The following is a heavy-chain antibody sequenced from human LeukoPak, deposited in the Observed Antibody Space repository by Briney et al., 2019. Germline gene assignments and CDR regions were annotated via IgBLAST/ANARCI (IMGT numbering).Heavy chain of an antibody. D-gene: IGHD2-2*01. CDR2: ISSSSSYI. V-gene: IGHV3-21*01. CDR1: GFTFSSYS. CDR3: AREGPRPIVVVPAALAPPNWFDP. Sequence: GGSLRLSCAASGFTFSSYSMNWVRQAPGKGLEWVSSISSSSSYIYYADSVKGRSTISRDNAKNSLYLQMNSLRAEDTAVYYCAREGPRPIVVVPAALAPPNWFDPWGQGTLVTVSS. J-gene: IGHJ5*02.